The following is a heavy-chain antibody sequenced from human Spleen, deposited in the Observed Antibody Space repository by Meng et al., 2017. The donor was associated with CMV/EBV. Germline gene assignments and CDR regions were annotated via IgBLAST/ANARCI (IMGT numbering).Heavy chain of an antibody. CDR3: ASDPGNSISFAFDI. V-gene: IGHV1-2*02. Sequence: ASVKDSCKASGYPFTAYYIHWVRQAPGQGLEWMGWINPNTFGTNYAQKFPGRVTMTRDTSINTVYMGLSRLTSDDTAVYYCASDPGNSISFAFDIWGQGTMVTVSS. CDR1: GYPFTAYY. D-gene: IGHD3-3*02. J-gene: IGHJ3*02. CDR2: INPNTFGT.